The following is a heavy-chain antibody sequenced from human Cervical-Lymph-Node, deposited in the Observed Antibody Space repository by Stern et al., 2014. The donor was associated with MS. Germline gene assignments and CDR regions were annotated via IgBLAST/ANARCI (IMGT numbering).Heavy chain of an antibody. D-gene: IGHD4-23*01. V-gene: IGHV3-21*01. CDR1: GFTFSSYS. CDR3: ARGRGGNYRYYFDY. CDR2: ISSGGSYI. Sequence: EDQLVESGGGLVTPGGSLRLSCAASGFTFSSYSMNWVRQAPGKGLEWVASISSGGSYIYYADSLKGRFTISRDNAKNSLYLQMNSLRAEDTAVYYCARGRGGNYRYYFDYWGQGTLVTVSS. J-gene: IGHJ4*02.